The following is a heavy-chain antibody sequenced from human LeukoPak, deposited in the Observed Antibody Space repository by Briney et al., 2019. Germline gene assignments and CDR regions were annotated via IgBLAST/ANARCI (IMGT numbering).Heavy chain of an antibody. J-gene: IGHJ6*03. V-gene: IGHV4-38-2*02. CDR3: ARAARYFDWLSYYYYYMDV. D-gene: IGHD3-9*01. Sequence: SETLSLTCTVSGYSISSGYYWGWIRQPPGKGLEWIGSIYHSGSTYYNPSLKSRVTISVDTSKYQFSLKLSSVTAADTAVYYCARAARYFDWLSYYYYYMDVWGKGTTVTVSS. CDR1: GYSISSGYY. CDR2: IYHSGST.